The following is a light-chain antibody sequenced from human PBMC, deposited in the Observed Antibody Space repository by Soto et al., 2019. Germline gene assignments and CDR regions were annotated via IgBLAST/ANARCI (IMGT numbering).Light chain of an antibody. CDR1: QSISSW. J-gene: IGKJ1*01. V-gene: IGKV1-5*01. CDR3: QQYNHYWT. CDR2: DAS. Sequence: DIKMTQSPSTLSASVGDRVTITCRASQSISSWLAWYQQKPGKAPKVLIYDASSLESGVPSRFSGSGSGTEFSLTISSLQPDDFATYYCQQYNHYWTFGQGAKVDTK.